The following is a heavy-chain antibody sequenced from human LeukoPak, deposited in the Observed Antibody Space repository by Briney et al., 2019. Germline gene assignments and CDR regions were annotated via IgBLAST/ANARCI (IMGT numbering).Heavy chain of an antibody. J-gene: IGHJ2*01. CDR1: GYSFDSYW. D-gene: IGHD3-10*01. Sequence: GASLKISCKGSGYSFDSYWIGWGRRMPGRGLEWMGVIYPSDSDTKYSPSFQGQVTISVDKSSSTAYLQWSSLKASDTATYYCARPGLEYHGSGAGFDLWGPGTLVTVSS. CDR2: IYPSDSDT. CDR3: ARPGLEYHGSGAGFDL. V-gene: IGHV5-51*01.